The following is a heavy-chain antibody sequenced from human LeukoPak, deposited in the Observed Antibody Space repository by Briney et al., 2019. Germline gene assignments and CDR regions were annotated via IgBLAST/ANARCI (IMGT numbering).Heavy chain of an antibody. J-gene: IGHJ3*02. Sequence: SETLSLTCAVYGGSFSGYYWSWIRQPPGKGLEWIGEINHSGSTNYNPSLKSRVTISVDTSKNQFSLKLSSVTAADTAVYYCARGLYTSNAFDIWGQGTMVTVSS. CDR2: INHSGST. CDR3: ARGLYTSNAFDI. V-gene: IGHV4-34*01. CDR1: GGSFSGYY.